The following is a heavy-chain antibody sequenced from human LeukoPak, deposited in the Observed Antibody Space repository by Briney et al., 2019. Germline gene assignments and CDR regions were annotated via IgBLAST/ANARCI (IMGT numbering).Heavy chain of an antibody. J-gene: IGHJ4*02. Sequence: PGGSLRLSCAASGFTFSSYAMSWVRQAPGKGLEWVSAISGSGGSTYYADSVKGRFTISRDNAKNSLYLQMNSLRAEDTAVYYCARDQVGATDYWGQGTLVTVSS. V-gene: IGHV3-23*01. CDR3: ARDQVGATDY. CDR2: ISGSGGST. D-gene: IGHD1-26*01. CDR1: GFTFSSYA.